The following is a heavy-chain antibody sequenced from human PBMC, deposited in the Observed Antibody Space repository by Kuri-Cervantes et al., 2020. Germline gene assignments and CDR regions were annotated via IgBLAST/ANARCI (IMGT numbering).Heavy chain of an antibody. CDR1: GDSVSSTSAA. CDR3: ARTSVVVTANFDY. Sequence: SETLSLTCVISGDSVSSTSAAWNWIRQSPSRGLEWLGRTYYRSKWYSNSAVSVKSRVTINPDTSRNQFSLQLNSVTPEDTAVYYCARTSVVVTANFDYWGQGTLVTVSS. D-gene: IGHD2-21*02. J-gene: IGHJ4*02. CDR2: TYYRSKWYS. V-gene: IGHV6-1*01.